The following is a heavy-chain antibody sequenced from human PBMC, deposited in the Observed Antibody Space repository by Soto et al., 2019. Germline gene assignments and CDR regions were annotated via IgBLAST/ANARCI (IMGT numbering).Heavy chain of an antibody. V-gene: IGHV1-3*01. J-gene: IGHJ2*01. CDR3: KKDKVFRPPHYYFDL. Sequence: ASVKVSCKASGYKFSSYAIHWVRQAPGQRLEWKGWINVGNGNTKYSQKFHDRVTIIRDTSADTAYMEVSSLRSEDTAFYYCKKDKVFRPPHYYFDLWGRGTLVTVSS. D-gene: IGHD1-26*01. CDR2: INVGNGNT. CDR1: GYKFSSYA.